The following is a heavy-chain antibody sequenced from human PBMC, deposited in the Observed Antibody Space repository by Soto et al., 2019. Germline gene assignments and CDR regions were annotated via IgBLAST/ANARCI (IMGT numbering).Heavy chain of an antibody. Sequence: SETLSLTCTVSGGSISSSSYYWGWIRQPPGKGLEWIGSIYYSGSTYYNPSLKRRVTISVDTSKNQFSLKLSSVTAADTAVYYGASAPSNSRRYCSGGSCYSWFDPWGQGTLVTVSS. D-gene: IGHD2-15*01. CDR1: GGSISSSSYY. CDR2: IYYSGST. CDR3: ASAPSNSRRYCSGGSCYSWFDP. J-gene: IGHJ5*02. V-gene: IGHV4-39*01.